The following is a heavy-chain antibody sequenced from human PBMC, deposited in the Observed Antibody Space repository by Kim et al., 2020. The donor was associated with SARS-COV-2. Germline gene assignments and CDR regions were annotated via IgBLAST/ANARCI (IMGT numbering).Heavy chain of an antibody. D-gene: IGHD1-26*01. Sequence: GSADSAKGRFTISRDSAKNSLCLQMNSLRAEDTALYYCAKDFRREIPLYYWGQGTLVTVSS. J-gene: IGHJ4*02. V-gene: IGHV3-9*01. CDR3: AKDFRREIPLYY.